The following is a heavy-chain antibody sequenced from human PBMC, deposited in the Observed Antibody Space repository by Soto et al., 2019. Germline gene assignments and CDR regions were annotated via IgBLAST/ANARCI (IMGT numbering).Heavy chain of an antibody. CDR1: SDSISSSTYY. D-gene: IGHD5-12*01. CDR3: ARVATWMDDEYYFDY. CDR2: IFYTGST. J-gene: IGHJ4*02. Sequence: PSETLSLTCTVSSDSISSSTYYWGWIRQPPGKGLEWIGTIFYTGSTYYNPSLKSRVTISVDTSKNQFSLRLSSVTAADTAVYYCARVATWMDDEYYFDYWGQGTLVTVSS. V-gene: IGHV4-39*07.